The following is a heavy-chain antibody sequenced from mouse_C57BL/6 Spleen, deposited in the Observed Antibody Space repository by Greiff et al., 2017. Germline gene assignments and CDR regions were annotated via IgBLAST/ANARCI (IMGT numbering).Heavy chain of an antibody. D-gene: IGHD2-10*02. J-gene: IGHJ2*01. V-gene: IGHV1-82*01. Sequence: QVQLKESGPELVKPGASVKISCKASGYAFSSSWMNWVKQRPGKGLEWIGRIYPGDGDTNYNGKFKGKATRTAAKSYSTAYMQLSSLPAEDSAVYVCARLGYGNYFDYWGQGTTLTVSS. CDR1: GYAFSSSW. CDR2: IYPGDGDT. CDR3: ARLGYGNYFDY.